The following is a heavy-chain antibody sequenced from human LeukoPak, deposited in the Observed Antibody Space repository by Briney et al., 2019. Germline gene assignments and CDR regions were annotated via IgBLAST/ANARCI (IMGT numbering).Heavy chain of an antibody. CDR2: INPNSGGT. Sequence: ASVKVSCKASGYTFTGYYMHWVRQAPGQGLEWMGWINPNSGGTNYAQKFQGRVTMTRDTSISTAYMELSRLRSDDTAVYYCAGLITYYDILTGYYNDYWGQGTLVTVSS. J-gene: IGHJ4*02. D-gene: IGHD3-9*01. CDR1: GYTFTGYY. CDR3: AGLITYYDILTGYYNDY. V-gene: IGHV1-2*02.